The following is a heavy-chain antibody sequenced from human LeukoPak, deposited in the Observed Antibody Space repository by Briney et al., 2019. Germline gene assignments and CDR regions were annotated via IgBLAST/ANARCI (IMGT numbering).Heavy chain of an antibody. J-gene: IGHJ4*02. CDR3: TRDKLELRQFDY. Sequence: GGSLRLSCAASGFTFSNAWMSWVRQAPGKGLEWVGRIKSKPDGGALDYAAPVKGRFIISRDDSKDMLYLQMNSLKTEDTGVYYCTRDKLELRQFDYWGQGTLVTVSS. V-gene: IGHV3-15*01. CDR1: GFTFSNAW. CDR2: IKSKPDGGAL. D-gene: IGHD1-26*01.